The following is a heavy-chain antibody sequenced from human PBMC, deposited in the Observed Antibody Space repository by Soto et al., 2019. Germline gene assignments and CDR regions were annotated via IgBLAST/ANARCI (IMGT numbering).Heavy chain of an antibody. Sequence: SETLSLTCTVSGGSISSSSYYWGWIRQPPGKGLEWIGSIYYSGSTYYNPSLKSRVTISVDTSKNQFSLKLSSVTAADTAVYYCARQMNGDNFDYWGQGTLVTVSS. CDR2: IYYSGST. CDR1: GGSISSSSYY. J-gene: IGHJ4*02. CDR3: ARQMNGDNFDY. V-gene: IGHV4-39*01. D-gene: IGHD4-17*01.